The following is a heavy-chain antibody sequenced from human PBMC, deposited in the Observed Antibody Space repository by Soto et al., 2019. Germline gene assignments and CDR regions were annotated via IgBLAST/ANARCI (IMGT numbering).Heavy chain of an antibody. CDR1: SGSISSPNW. V-gene: IGHV4-4*02. Sequence: QVQLEESGPGLVKPSGTLSLTYTVSSGSISSPNWWSWVRQPPGKGLEWVGEIYHSGGTRYNPSLKSRVTISVDTSQNQFSLKLTSVTAADTAMYYCARQAPYGSVRIYDYWGQGTLVTVSS. J-gene: IGHJ4*02. CDR3: ARQAPYGSVRIYDY. D-gene: IGHD3-10*01. CDR2: IYHSGGT.